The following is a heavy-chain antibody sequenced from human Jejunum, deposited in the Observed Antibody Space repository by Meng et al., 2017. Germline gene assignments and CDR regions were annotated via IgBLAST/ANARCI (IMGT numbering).Heavy chain of an antibody. CDR1: GVSVNIRTYY. CDR3: ARAAAGTGFGYFDL. Sequence: HVQIQESGPCLVSPSETLLLIFTGSGVSVNIRTYYWSWIRQPPGKGLEWIAYIDNSGSTNYNPSLKSRVIISVDTSKNQFYLQMSSLTAADTAVYYCARAAAGTGFGYFDLWGRGTLVTVSS. CDR2: IDNSGST. J-gene: IGHJ2*01. V-gene: IGHV4-61*01. D-gene: IGHD6-19*01.